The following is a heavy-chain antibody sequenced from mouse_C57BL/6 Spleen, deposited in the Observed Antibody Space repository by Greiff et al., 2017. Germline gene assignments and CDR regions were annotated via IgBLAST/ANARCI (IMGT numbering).Heavy chain of an antibody. Sequence: VQLKQSGPELVKPGASVKMSCKASGYTFTDYNMHWVKQSHGKSLEWIGYINPNNGGTSYNQKFKGKATLTVNKSSSTAYMELRSLTSKDSAVYYCARQVMVTYYFDYWGQGTTLTVSS. J-gene: IGHJ2*01. D-gene: IGHD2-2*01. CDR1: GYTFTDYN. CDR2: INPNNGGT. CDR3: ARQVMVTYYFDY. V-gene: IGHV1-22*01.